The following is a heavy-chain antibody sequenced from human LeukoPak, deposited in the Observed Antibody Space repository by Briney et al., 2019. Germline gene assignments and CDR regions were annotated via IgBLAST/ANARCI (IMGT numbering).Heavy chain of an antibody. CDR3: AKAGGYSGYDGLNY. CDR1: GFTFSSYA. V-gene: IGHV3-23*01. Sequence: PGGSLRPSCAASGFTFSSYAMSWVRQAPGKGLEWVSAISGSGGSTYYADSVKGRFTISRDNSKNTLYLQMNSLRAEDTAVYYCAKAGGYSGYDGLNYWGQGTLVTVSS. CDR2: ISGSGGST. J-gene: IGHJ4*02. D-gene: IGHD5-12*01.